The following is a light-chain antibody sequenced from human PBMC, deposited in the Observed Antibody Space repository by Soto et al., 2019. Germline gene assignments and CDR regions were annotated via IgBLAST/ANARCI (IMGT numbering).Light chain of an antibody. V-gene: IGKV3-20*01. CDR3: QQYGSPR. J-gene: IGKJ4*01. CDR1: QSVSSSY. Sequence: SVLKQSTGTLSLSPGERATLSGRASQSVSSSYLAWYQQKPGQAPRLLIYGASSRATGIPDRFSGSGSGTDFTLTISRLEPEDFAVYYCQQYGSPRFGGGTKVDI. CDR2: GAS.